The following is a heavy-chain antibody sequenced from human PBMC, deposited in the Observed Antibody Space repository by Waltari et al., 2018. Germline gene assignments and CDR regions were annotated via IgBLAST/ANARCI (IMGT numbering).Heavy chain of an antibody. CDR1: GFTVSSNH. CDR3: ARARDEETAMVYFDH. D-gene: IGHD5-18*01. CDR2: IYDAGRT. J-gene: IGHJ4*02. Sequence: EVQLVESGGGLVHPGESLRLSCAASGFTVSSNHMSWGRQAPGKGLGWIALIYDAGRTYYPDSVRGRFTISRDYSKNTFHLQMNSLRVEDTAIYYCARARDEETAMVYFDHWGQGTLVSVSS. V-gene: IGHV3-66*02.